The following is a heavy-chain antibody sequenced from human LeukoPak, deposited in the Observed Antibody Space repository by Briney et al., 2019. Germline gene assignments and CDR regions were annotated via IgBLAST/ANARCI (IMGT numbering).Heavy chain of an antibody. J-gene: IGHJ4*02. V-gene: IGHV1-69*04. CDR3: ARLPDSGSYRSVDY. CDR1: GGTFSSYA. D-gene: IGHD1-26*01. CDR2: IIPILGIA. Sequence: SVKVSCKASGGTFSSYAISWVRQAPGQGLEWMGRIIPILGIANYAQKFQGRVTITADKSTSTAYMELSSLRSGDTAVYYCARLPDSGSYRSVDYWGQGTLVTVSS.